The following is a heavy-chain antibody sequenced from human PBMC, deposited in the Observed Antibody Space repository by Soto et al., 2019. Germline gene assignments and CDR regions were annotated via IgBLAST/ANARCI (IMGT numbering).Heavy chain of an antibody. CDR2: IIPIIGTP. Sequence: QVHLVQSGAEVKKPGSSVKVACKASGGTFNNHVFNWVRQAPGQGLEWMGGIIPIIGTPNHAQRFQGRVTISADKSTRTVYLELRSLRSDDTAVYYCARDLEFREGNMSHLDFWGQETLFTVSS. V-gene: IGHV1-69*06. D-gene: IGHD3-10*01. J-gene: IGHJ4*02. CDR3: ARDLEFREGNMSHLDF. CDR1: GGTFNNHV.